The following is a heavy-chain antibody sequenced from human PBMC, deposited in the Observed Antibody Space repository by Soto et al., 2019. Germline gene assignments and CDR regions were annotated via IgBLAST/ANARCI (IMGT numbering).Heavy chain of an antibody. D-gene: IGHD3-3*01. CDR1: GYTFTSYD. V-gene: IGHV1-8*01. J-gene: IGHJ6*02. CDR3: ARGGLAVRFLEWPMSLGMDV. CDR2: MNPNSGNT. Sequence: QVQLVQSGAEVKKPGASVKVSCKASGYTFTSYDINWVRQATGQGLEWMGWMNPNSGNTGYAQKFQGRVAMTRNTSISKAYMELSSVGSEDTAVYYCARGGLAVRFLEWPMSLGMDVWGQGTTVNVSS.